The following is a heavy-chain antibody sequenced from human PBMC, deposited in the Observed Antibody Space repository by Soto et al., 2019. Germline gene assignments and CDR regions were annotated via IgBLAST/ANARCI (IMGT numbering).Heavy chain of an antibody. CDR3: ARDVRKDIPLFDY. J-gene: IGHJ4*02. CDR1: GGSISSGGYY. V-gene: IGHV4-31*03. D-gene: IGHD2-15*01. CDR2: IYYSGST. Sequence: SETLSLTCTVSGGSISSGGYYWSWIRQHPGKGLEWIGYIYYSGSTYYNPSLKSRVTISVDTSKNQFSLKLSSVTAADTAVYYCARDVRKDIPLFDYWGQGTLVTVSP.